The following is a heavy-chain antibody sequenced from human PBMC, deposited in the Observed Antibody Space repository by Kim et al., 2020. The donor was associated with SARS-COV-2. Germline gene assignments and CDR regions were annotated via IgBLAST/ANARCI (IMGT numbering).Heavy chain of an antibody. V-gene: IGHV1-18*04. CDR1: GYTFTSYG. Sequence: ASVKVSCKASGYTFTSYGISWVRQAPGQGLEWMGWISAYNGNTNYAQKLQGRVTMTTDTSTSTASVELRSLRSDDTAVYYCARQVCGGDCYSWEYYYGMDVWGQGTTVTVSS. D-gene: IGHD2-21*02. CDR2: ISAYNGNT. J-gene: IGHJ6*02. CDR3: ARQVCGGDCYSWEYYYGMDV.